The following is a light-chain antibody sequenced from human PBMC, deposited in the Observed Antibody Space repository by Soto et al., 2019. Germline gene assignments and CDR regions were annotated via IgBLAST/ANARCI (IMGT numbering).Light chain of an antibody. J-gene: IGKJ2*01. V-gene: IGKV1-39*01. CDR1: QSISSY. CDR2: AAS. CDR3: QQSYSTPVH. Sequence: DIRMTQSPSSLSASVGDRVTITCRASQSISSYLNWYQQKPGKAPKLLIYAASSLQSGVPSRFSGSGSGTDFTLTISSLQPEDFATYYCQQSYSTPVHFGQGTKLEIK.